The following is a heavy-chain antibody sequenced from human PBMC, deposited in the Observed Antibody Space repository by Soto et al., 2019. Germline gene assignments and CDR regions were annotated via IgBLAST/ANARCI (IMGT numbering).Heavy chain of an antibody. J-gene: IGHJ4*02. Sequence: SVKVSCTASGGTFSSYAISWVRQAPGQGLEWMGGIIPIFGTANYAQKFQGRVTITADKSTSTAYMELSSLRSEDTAVYYCARGYCSSTSCYTRLYYFDYWGQGTLVTVSS. V-gene: IGHV1-69*06. CDR3: ARGYCSSTSCYTRLYYFDY. CDR1: GGTFSSYA. D-gene: IGHD2-2*02. CDR2: IIPIFGTA.